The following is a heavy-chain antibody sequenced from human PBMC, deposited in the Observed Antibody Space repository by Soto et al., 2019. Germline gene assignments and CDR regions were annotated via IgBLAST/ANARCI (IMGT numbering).Heavy chain of an antibody. V-gene: IGHV3-11*06. J-gene: IGHJ5*02. CDR2: ISPGSRYP. CDR1: GFNFGDSY. D-gene: IGHD2-15*01. Sequence: PGGSLRLSCAGSGFNFGDSYMSWIRQAPGKGLEWLSYISPGSRYPAYADSVKGRFTISRDNAKRSLFLQMMSLTAEDTAIYYCVRGGGGGLFDPWGQGTMVTVSS. CDR3: VRGGGGGLFDP.